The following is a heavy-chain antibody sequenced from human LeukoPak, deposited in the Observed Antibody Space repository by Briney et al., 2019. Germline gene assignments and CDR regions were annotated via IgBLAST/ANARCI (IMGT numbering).Heavy chain of an antibody. J-gene: IGHJ4*02. CDR3: AKDTSYCSRTSCYILHFDY. CDR2: IRYDGSNE. D-gene: IGHD2-2*02. Sequence: GGSLRLSCAASGFTFSSYGVHWVRQAPGKGPEWVAFIRYDGSNEYYADSVKGRFTISRDNSKNTLYLQMNSLRAEDTAVYYRAKDTSYCSRTSCYILHFDYWGQGTLVTVSS. V-gene: IGHV3-30*02. CDR1: GFTFSSYG.